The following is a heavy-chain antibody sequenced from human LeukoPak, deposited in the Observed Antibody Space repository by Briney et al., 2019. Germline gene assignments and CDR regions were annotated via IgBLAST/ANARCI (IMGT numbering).Heavy chain of an antibody. V-gene: IGHV4-4*02. J-gene: IGHJ2*01. Sequence: SETLSLTCAVSSGSISSSNWWSWVRQPPGKGLEWIGEIYHSGSTNYNPSLKSLVTISVDKSKNQFSLKLSSVTAADTAVYYCARRGEGYSSSWYRYFDLWGRGTLVTVSS. CDR3: ARRGEGYSSSWYRYFDL. D-gene: IGHD6-13*01. CDR2: IYHSGST. CDR1: SGSISSSNW.